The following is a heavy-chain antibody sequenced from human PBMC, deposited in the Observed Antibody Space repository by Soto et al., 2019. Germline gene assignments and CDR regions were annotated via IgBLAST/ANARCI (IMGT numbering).Heavy chain of an antibody. CDR2: ISDSDGST. V-gene: IGHV3-23*01. CDR1: GFTFSSYA. J-gene: IGHJ5*02. CDR3: AKGQTGGNGMGLFDP. D-gene: IGHD2-8*02. Sequence: EVQLLESGGGLVQPGGSLRLSCAGSGFTFSSYAMSWVRQAPGKGLEWVSGISDSDGSTYYADSVKGRFTISRDNSKNRRYVQPNSLRTEVTAVYYDAKGQTGGNGMGLFDPWGQGTLVTVSS.